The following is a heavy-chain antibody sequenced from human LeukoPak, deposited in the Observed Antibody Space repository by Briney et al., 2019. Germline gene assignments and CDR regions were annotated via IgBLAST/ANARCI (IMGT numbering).Heavy chain of an antibody. CDR3: ARGSLNNWFDP. CDR2: INHSGST. D-gene: IGHD3-16*01. Sequence: SETLSLTCAVYGGSFNGYYWSWIRQPPGKGLEWIGEINHSGSTNYNPSLKSRVTISVDTSKNQFSLKLTSVTAADTAVYYCARGSLNNWFDPWGQGTLVTVSS. J-gene: IGHJ5*02. V-gene: IGHV4-34*01. CDR1: GGSFNGYY.